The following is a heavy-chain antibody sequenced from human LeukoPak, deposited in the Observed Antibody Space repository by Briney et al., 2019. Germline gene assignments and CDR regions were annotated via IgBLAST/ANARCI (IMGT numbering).Heavy chain of an antibody. CDR1: GFTFSSYA. J-gene: IGHJ4*02. V-gene: IGHV3-23*01. Sequence: GGSRRLSCAASGFTFSSYAMSWVRQAPGKGVEWVSGISDSGGSTYYADSVKGRFTVSRDNSKNTLYLQMNSLRAEDTAVYYCAKDRHPYGSGSYYTDYWGQGTLVTVSS. CDR3: AKDRHPYGSGSYYTDY. CDR2: ISDSGGST. D-gene: IGHD3-10*01.